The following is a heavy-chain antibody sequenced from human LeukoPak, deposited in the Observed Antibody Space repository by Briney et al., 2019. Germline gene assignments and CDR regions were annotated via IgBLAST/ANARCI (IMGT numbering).Heavy chain of an antibody. J-gene: IGHJ5*02. CDR3: AREQRGHCSSTSCYGIGWFDP. Sequence: ASVKVSCKASGYTFTGYYMHWVRQAPGQGLEWMGWINPNSGGTNYAQKFQGRVTMTRDTSISTAYMELSRLRSDDTAVYYCAREQRGHCSSTSCYGIGWFDPWGQGTLVTVSS. D-gene: IGHD2-2*01. CDR2: INPNSGGT. CDR1: GYTFTGYY. V-gene: IGHV1-2*02.